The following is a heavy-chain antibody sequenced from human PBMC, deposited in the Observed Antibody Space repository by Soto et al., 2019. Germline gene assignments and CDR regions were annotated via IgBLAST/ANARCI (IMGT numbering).Heavy chain of an antibody. CDR3: ARAASSCWAVDH. D-gene: IGHD6-19*01. Sequence: QVQLVQSGAEVKKPGASVKVSCKASGYTFTSYDINWVRQATGPGLEWMGWMNPNSGNTGYAQKFQGRVTMTRNTSIRTAYMELTSLTSESTAVYYWARAASSCWAVDHWGPGTLATVSS. V-gene: IGHV1-8*01. CDR1: GYTFTSYD. CDR2: MNPNSGNT. J-gene: IGHJ4*02.